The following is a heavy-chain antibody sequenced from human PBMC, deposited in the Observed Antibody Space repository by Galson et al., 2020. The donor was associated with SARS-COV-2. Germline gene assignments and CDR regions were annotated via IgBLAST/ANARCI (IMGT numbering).Heavy chain of an antibody. CDR3: AKDFVRGIGYMDV. CDR1: GFTFSRYG. J-gene: IGHJ6*03. D-gene: IGHD3-10*02. Sequence: ASVKVSCVAPGFTFSRYGMSWVRQAPGQGLEWVATTSATTYYADSVRRRFIISRDDSKNTLYLQMNGLSADDTAVYYCAKDFVRGIGYMDVWGPGTTVTVSS. V-gene: IGHV3-23*01. CDR2: TSATT.